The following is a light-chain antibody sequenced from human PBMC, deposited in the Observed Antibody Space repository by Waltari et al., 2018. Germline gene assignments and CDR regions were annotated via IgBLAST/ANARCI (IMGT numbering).Light chain of an antibody. CDR1: NIETKP. CDR2: DDY. Sequence: SYVLTQPPSVSVAPGQTATITCGGGNIETKPVHWYQQKPGQAPLLVVYDDYVRPPGIPDRFSGTTSGNTATLTISRVEAGGEADYYCQVWDDSSNHWVFGGGTKLTVL. V-gene: IGLV3-21*02. CDR3: QVWDDSSNHWV. J-gene: IGLJ3*02.